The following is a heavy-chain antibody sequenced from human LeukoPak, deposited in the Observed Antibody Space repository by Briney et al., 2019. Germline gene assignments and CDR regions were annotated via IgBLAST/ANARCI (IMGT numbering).Heavy chain of an antibody. J-gene: IGHJ6*03. V-gene: IGHV1-2*02. CDR2: INPNSGGT. CDR1: GYTFTGYY. Sequence: ASVKVSCKASGYTFTGYYMHWVRQAPGQGLEWMGWINPNSGGTNYAQKFQGRVTMTRDTSITTAYMELGSLTSDDTAVYFCARSAEHCNNGVCFTDYYMDVWGKGTTVTVSS. D-gene: IGHD2-8*01. CDR3: ARSAEHCNNGVCFTDYYMDV.